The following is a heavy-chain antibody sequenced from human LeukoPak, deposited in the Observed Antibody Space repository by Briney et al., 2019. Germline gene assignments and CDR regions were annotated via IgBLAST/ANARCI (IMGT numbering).Heavy chain of an antibody. V-gene: IGHV4-34*01. D-gene: IGHD3-10*01. CDR2: INHSGST. CDR1: GGSFSGYY. CDR3: ARGLSLVLLWFGPRGFDP. J-gene: IGHJ5*02. Sequence: SETLSLTCAVYGGSFSGYYWSWIRQPPGEGLEWIGEINHSGSTNYNPSLKSRVTISVDTSKNQFSLKLSSVTAADTAVYYCARGLSLVLLWFGPRGFDPWGQGTLVTVSS.